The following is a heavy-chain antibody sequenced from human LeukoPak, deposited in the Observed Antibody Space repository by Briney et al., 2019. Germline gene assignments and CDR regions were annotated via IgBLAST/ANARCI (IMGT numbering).Heavy chain of an antibody. J-gene: IGHJ4*02. V-gene: IGHV3-74*01. CDR3: VAARADFDY. CDR1: GVTLSSYW. D-gene: IGHD2-15*01. Sequence: GGSLRLSCAASGVTLSSYWMHWVRQAPGKGLVWVSRINSDGTSTTYADPVKGRFTISRDPAKNSLYLQMNSLRAEDTAVYYCVAARADFDYWGQGTLVTVSS. CDR2: INSDGTST.